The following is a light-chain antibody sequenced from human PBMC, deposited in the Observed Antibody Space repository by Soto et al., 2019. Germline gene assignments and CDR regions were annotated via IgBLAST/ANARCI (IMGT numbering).Light chain of an antibody. CDR3: QLYGSSPLT. V-gene: IGKV3-20*01. Sequence: EIVLTQSPGTLSLSPGERATLSCRASQSVSHRYLAWYQHEPGQAPRLLIHGVSTRATGIPDRFSGSGSGTDFTLTISRLEPEDFAVYYCQLYGSSPLTFGQGTKVEIK. CDR1: QSVSHRY. CDR2: GVS. J-gene: IGKJ1*01.